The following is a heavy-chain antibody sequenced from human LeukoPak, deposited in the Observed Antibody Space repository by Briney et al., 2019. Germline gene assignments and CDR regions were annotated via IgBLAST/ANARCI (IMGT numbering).Heavy chain of an antibody. J-gene: IGHJ6*04. CDR3: ASWAERYYYYGMDV. CDR2: ISGCGGST. V-gene: IGHV3-23*01. D-gene: IGHD7-27*01. CDR1: GFTFSSYA. Sequence: QPGGSLRLSCAASGFTFSSYAMSWVRQAPGKGLEWVSAISGCGGSTYYADSVKGRFTISRDNSKNTLYLQMNSLRAEDTAVYYCASWAERYYYYGMDVWGKGTTVTVSS.